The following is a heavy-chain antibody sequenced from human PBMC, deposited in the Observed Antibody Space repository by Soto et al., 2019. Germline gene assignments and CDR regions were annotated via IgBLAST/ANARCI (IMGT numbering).Heavy chain of an antibody. Sequence: QVQLVESGGGVVQPGRSLRLSCAASGFTFSSYAMYWVRQAPGKGLEWVAVISYDGSNKYYADSVKGRFTISRDNSKNPLYVEINSLRADDTAVYYCARAHSSRGEGYSVYDWGGYLDYWGQGTLVTVAS. CDR1: GFTFSSYA. J-gene: IGHJ4*02. V-gene: IGHV3-30-3*01. CDR3: ARAHSSRGEGYSVYDWGGYLDY. CDR2: ISYDGSNK. D-gene: IGHD5-12*01.